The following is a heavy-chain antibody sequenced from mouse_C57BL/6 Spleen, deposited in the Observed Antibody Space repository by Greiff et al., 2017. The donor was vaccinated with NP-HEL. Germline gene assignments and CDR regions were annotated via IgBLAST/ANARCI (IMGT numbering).Heavy chain of an antibody. D-gene: IGHD1-1*01. CDR1: GFTFSSYA. CDR3: ARDHYGSMYYFDY. V-gene: IGHV5-4*01. J-gene: IGHJ2*01. Sequence: EVKLMESGGGLVKPGGSLKLSCAASGFTFSSYAMSWVRQTPEKRLEWVATISDGGSYTYYPDNVKGRFTISRDNAKNNRYLQMSHLKSEDTAMYYCARDHYGSMYYFDYWGQGTTLTVSS. CDR2: ISDGGSYT.